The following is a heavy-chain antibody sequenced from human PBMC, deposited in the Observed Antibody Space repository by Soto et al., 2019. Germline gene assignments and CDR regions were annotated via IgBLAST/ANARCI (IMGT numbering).Heavy chain of an antibody. CDR2: INAGNGNT. Sequence: AASVKVSCKASGYTFTSYAMHWVRQAPGQRLEWMGWINAGNGNTKYSQKFQGRVTITRDTSASTAYMELSSLRSEDTAVYYCARDLLNYGGKGNWFDPWGQGTLVTVSS. CDR3: ARDLLNYGGKGNWFDP. D-gene: IGHD4-17*01. J-gene: IGHJ5*02. V-gene: IGHV1-3*01. CDR1: GYTFTSYA.